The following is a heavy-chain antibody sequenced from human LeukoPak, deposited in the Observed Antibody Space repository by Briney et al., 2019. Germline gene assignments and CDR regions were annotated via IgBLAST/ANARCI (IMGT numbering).Heavy chain of an antibody. CDR1: GFTFDDYA. CDR3: ARTKWLQTMIGDFDY. CDR2: ISWNSGSI. Sequence: GGSLRLSCAASGFTFDDYAMHWVRQAPGKGLEWVSGISWNSGSIGYADSVKGRFTISRDNSKNTLYLQMNSLRAEDTAVYYCARTKWLQTMIGDFDYWGQGTLVTVSS. J-gene: IGHJ4*02. V-gene: IGHV3-9*01. D-gene: IGHD3-10*02.